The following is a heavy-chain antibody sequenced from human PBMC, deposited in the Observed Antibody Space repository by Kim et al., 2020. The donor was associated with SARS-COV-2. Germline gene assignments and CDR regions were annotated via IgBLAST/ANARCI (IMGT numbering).Heavy chain of an antibody. Sequence: ADSVKGRFTISRDNAKNSLYLQMNSLRAEDTALYYCAKSALSMVRGVIISWGQGTLVTVSS. V-gene: IGHV3-9*01. D-gene: IGHD3-10*01. J-gene: IGHJ5*02. CDR3: AKSALSMVRGVIIS.